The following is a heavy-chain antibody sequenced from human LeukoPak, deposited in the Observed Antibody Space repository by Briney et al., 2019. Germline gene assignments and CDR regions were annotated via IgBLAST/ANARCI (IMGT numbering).Heavy chain of an antibody. V-gene: IGHV3-13*01. CDR2: NGKAGDT. CDR1: GFTFSTYD. D-gene: IGHD2-21*01. Sequence: GGSLRLSCSASGFTFSTYDMHWVPQTTGGGLEWVAANGKAGDTYYLGSVKGRITISRENAKNSLYLQMNSLRVGDTALYYCVRGDVGFDPWGQGTLVTVSS. CDR3: VRGDVGFDP. J-gene: IGHJ5*02.